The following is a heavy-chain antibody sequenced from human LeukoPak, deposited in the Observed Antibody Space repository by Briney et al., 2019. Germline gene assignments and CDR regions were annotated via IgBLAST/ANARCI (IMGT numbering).Heavy chain of an antibody. CDR3: AKTREAAANGLDAFDI. V-gene: IGHV3-30*18. CDR1: GFTFSSYG. D-gene: IGHD6-13*01. J-gene: IGHJ3*02. CDR2: ISFDGSNT. Sequence: GGSLRLSCAASGFTFSSYGMHWVRQAPGKGLEWVVFISFDGSNTYYADSVKGRFTISKDNSKNTLYLQMNSLTTEDTAVYYCAKTREAAANGLDAFDILGQGKMVTVSS.